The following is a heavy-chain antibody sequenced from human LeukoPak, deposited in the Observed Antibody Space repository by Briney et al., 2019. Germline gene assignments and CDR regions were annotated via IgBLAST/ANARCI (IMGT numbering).Heavy chain of an antibody. J-gene: IGHJ4*02. D-gene: IGHD3-22*01. CDR1: GFTFSSYW. Sequence: PGWSLRLSCAASGFTFSSYWMHWVRQAPGKGLVWVSRISGDGSSTNYADSVKGRLTISRDNAKNTPYLQMNSLRAEDTAIYYCARGGARSYSAFDYWGQGSLVTVSS. V-gene: IGHV3-74*01. CDR3: ARGGARSYSAFDY. CDR2: ISGDGSST.